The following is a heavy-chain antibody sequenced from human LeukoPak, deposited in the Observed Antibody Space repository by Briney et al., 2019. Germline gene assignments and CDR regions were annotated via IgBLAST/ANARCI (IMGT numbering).Heavy chain of an antibody. D-gene: IGHD2-8*02. CDR2: ISGSGGST. CDR3: ARDLSEKYCIDY. Sequence: GGSLRLSCAASGFTFSSYAMSWVRQAPGKGLEWVSAISGSGGSTYYADSVKGRLTISRDNSKNTLSLQMNSLRAEDTAIYYCARDLSEKYCIDYWGQGTLVTVSS. J-gene: IGHJ4*02. CDR1: GFTFSSYA. V-gene: IGHV3-23*01.